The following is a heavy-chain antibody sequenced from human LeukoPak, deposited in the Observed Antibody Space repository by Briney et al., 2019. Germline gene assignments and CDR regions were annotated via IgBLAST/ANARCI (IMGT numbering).Heavy chain of an antibody. CDR3: AKNWGPLDM. V-gene: IGHV3-23*03. Sequence: GGSLRLCCAASGFTFSDFSMTWVRQAPGKGLDWVSSIDHAGTNAGTYYADSVKGRFTISRDNSKNTLCLQLNSLRADDTAVYYCAKNWGPLDMRGQGTMVTVSS. D-gene: IGHD3-16*01. CDR2: IDHAGTNAGT. CDR1: GFTFSDFS. J-gene: IGHJ3*02.